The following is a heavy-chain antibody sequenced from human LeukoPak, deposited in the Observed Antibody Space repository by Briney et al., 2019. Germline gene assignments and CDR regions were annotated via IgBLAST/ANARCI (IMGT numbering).Heavy chain of an antibody. J-gene: IGHJ4*02. D-gene: IGHD3-9*01. CDR3: ARGFDWLSYKIFDY. CDR2: TYYRSKWYN. V-gene: IGHV6-1*01. Sequence: SQTLSLTCAISGDSVSSNSTAWNWIRQSPSRGLEWLGRTYYRSKWYNDYAVSVKSRITINPDTSKNQFSLQLNSATPEDTAVYYCARGFDWLSYKIFDYWGQGTLVTVSS. CDR1: GDSVSSNSTA.